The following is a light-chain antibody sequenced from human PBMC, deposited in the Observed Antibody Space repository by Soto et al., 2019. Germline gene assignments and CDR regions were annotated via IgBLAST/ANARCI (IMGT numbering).Light chain of an antibody. CDR3: QQLKSYPQT. CDR1: QDISSY. CDR2: AAS. J-gene: IGKJ4*01. Sequence: DIPLTQSPSFLSASVGDRVTVTCRTSQDISSYLAWYQQKPGKAPKLLIYAASTLQSGVPSRFGGSGSGTEFTLTISSLQPEDFATYYCQQLKSYPQTFGGGTKVEIK. V-gene: IGKV1-9*01.